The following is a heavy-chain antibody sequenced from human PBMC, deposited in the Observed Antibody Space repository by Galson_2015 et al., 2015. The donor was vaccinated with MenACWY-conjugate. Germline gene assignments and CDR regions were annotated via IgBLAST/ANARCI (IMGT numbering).Heavy chain of an antibody. Sequence: SLRLSCAASGFTFNNYWMHWVRQPPGKGLEWISYIKADGSFSNYADSVKGRFTISTDNAKNMVYLQMDGLGDKDTAVYFCARDINSSFDSWGRGTLVTVSS. J-gene: IGHJ4*01. D-gene: IGHD4-23*01. V-gene: IGHV3-74*01. CDR2: IKADGSFS. CDR3: ARDINSSFDS. CDR1: GFTFNNYW.